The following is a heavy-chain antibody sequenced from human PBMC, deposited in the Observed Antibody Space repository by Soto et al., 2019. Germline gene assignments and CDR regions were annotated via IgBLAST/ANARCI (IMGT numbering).Heavy chain of an antibody. CDR1: GFPFSSYV. D-gene: IGHD4-4*01. J-gene: IGHJ4*02. CDR2: ISGGGSNT. CDR3: AKDSNKYSSSLRGRYFDY. Sequence: GGSLRLSCAASGFPFSSYVMSWVRQAPGKGLEWVSGISGGGSNTFYADYVKGRFTISRDNSKDTLLLQMNSLGAEDTAVYYCAKDSNKYSSSLRGRYFDYWGQGIGVTVSS. V-gene: IGHV3-23*01.